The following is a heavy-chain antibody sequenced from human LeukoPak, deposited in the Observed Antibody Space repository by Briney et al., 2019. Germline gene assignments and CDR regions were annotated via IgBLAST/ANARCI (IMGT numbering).Heavy chain of an antibody. CDR1: GGSISSSSSY. D-gene: IGHD3-10*01. Sequence: SETLSLTCTVSGGSISSSSSYWGWIRQPPGRGLEWIGSVYYRGSTYYNASLKSRVTISVDTSKNQFSLKLSSVTAADTAVYYCARRPVRGVIKDLMDVWGKGTTVTVSS. J-gene: IGHJ6*03. CDR3: ARRPVRGVIKDLMDV. V-gene: IGHV4-39*01. CDR2: VYYRGST.